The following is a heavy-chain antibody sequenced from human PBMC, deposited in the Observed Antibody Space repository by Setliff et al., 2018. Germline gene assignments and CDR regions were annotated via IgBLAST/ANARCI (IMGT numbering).Heavy chain of an antibody. Sequence: SETLSLTCTVSGGSMSTYYWSWIRQPPGKGLEWIGYVYYTGTANDSPSLKSRVTISVDTSKNQFSLKLRSVTAADTAVYYCARGGTFRYFDYWGKGTMVTVSS. CDR1: GGSMSTYY. D-gene: IGHD5-12*01. J-gene: IGHJ4*03. CDR2: VYYTGTA. CDR3: ARGGTFRYFDY. V-gene: IGHV4-59*01.